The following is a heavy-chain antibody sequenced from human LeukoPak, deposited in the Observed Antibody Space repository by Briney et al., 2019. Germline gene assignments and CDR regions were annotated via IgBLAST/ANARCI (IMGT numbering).Heavy chain of an antibody. CDR2: IYYSGST. CDR3: ARHPSY. J-gene: IGHJ4*02. V-gene: IGHV4-39*01. Sequence: SETLSLTCSVSGASIGSHYWSWIRQPPGKGLEWIGSIYYSGSTYYNPSLKSRVTISVDTSKNQFSPKLSSVTAADAAVYYCARHPSYLGQGTLVTVSS. CDR1: GASIGSHY.